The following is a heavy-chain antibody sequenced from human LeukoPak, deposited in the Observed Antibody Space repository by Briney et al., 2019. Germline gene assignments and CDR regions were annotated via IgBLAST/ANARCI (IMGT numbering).Heavy chain of an antibody. D-gene: IGHD3-10*01. CDR3: AREGGLWFGERHEKGLYYMDV. CDR1: GYTFTGYY. V-gene: IGHV1-2*02. Sequence: ASVKVSCKASGYTFTGYYMHWVRQAPGQGLEWMGWINPNTGDTNYAQKFHGRVTMTRDTSIFTAYMELSRLRSDDTAVYYCAREGGLWFGERHEKGLYYMDVWGKGTTVTVSS. J-gene: IGHJ6*03. CDR2: INPNTGDT.